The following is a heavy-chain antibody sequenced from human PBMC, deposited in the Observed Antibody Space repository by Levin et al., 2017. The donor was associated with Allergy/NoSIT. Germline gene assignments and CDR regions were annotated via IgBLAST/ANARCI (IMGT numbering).Heavy chain of an antibody. CDR1: GGSISSSSHY. CDR3: ARITGGYNYHGMDV. CDR2: IYYSGRT. V-gene: IGHV4-39*07. J-gene: IGHJ6*02. Sequence: SSETLSLTCTVSGGSISSSSHYWAWIRQPPGKGLEWIGNIYYSGRTYYNPSLKSRVTISVDTSKNQFSLRLSSVTAADTAVFYCARITGGYNYHGMDVWGQGTTVTVSS. D-gene: IGHD3-16*01.